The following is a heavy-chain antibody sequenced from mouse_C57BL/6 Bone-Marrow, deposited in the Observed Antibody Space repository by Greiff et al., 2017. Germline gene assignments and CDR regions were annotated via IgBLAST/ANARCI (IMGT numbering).Heavy chain of an antibody. V-gene: IGHV14-4*01. CDR1: GFNIKDDY. CDR3: TRHLLWLRRGDY. J-gene: IGHJ2*01. Sequence: EVQLVESGAELVRPGASVKLSCTASGFNIKDDYMHWVKQRPEQGLEWIGWIDPENGDTEYASKFQGKATITADTSSNTAYLQLSSLTSEDTAVYYCTRHLLWLRRGDYWGQGTTLTVSS. CDR2: IDPENGDT. D-gene: IGHD2-2*01.